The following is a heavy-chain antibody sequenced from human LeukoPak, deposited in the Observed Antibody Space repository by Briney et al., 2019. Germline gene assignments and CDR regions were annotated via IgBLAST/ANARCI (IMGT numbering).Heavy chain of an antibody. Sequence: GGSLRLSCAASGFTFSSYAMSWVRQAPGRGLEWVSAISGSGGSTYYADSVKGRFTISRDNSKNTLYLQMNSLRAEDTAVYYCAKDRYLYYYGSGTAADWFDPWGQGTLVTVSS. J-gene: IGHJ5*02. D-gene: IGHD3-10*01. CDR3: AKDRYLYYYGSGTAADWFDP. CDR1: GFTFSSYA. CDR2: ISGSGGST. V-gene: IGHV3-23*01.